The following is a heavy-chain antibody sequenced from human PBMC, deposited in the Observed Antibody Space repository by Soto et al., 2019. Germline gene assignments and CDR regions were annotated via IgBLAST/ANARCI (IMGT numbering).Heavy chain of an antibody. CDR1: GGSISSYY. Sequence: QVQLQESGPGLVKPSETLSLSCSVSGGSISSYYWSWIRQPPGKGLEWIAYIYYSGSTSYNPSLKSRVDISLDTSKNQFSLKLSSVTAADTAVYYCARTYDGSGPNSGGYGFDIWGQGTMVTVSS. V-gene: IGHV4-59*01. CDR3: ARTYDGSGPNSGGYGFDI. CDR2: IYYSGST. J-gene: IGHJ3*02. D-gene: IGHD3-22*01.